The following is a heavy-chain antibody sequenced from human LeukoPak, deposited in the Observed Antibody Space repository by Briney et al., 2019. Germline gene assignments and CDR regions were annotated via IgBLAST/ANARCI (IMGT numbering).Heavy chain of an antibody. CDR3: AKDLVVKGMDV. J-gene: IGHJ6*04. D-gene: IGHD2-15*01. Sequence: ETLSLTCTVSGGSISSYYWSWIRQPPGKGLEWVSAISGSGGSTYYADSVKGRFTISRDNSKNTLYLQMNSLRAEDTAVYYCAKDLVVKGMDVWGKGTTVTVSS. CDR2: ISGSGGST. V-gene: IGHV3-23*01. CDR1: GGSISSYY.